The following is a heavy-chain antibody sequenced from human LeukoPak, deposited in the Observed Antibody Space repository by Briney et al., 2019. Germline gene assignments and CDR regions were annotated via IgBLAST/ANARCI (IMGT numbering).Heavy chain of an antibody. CDR3: ARDREGDYIWGSYRPDWFDP. Sequence: PGGSLRLSCAASGFTFSSYTMNWVRQAPGKGLEWVSSISSSYIYYADSVKGRFTISRDNAKNSLYLQMNSLRAEDTAVYYCARDREGDYIWGSYRPDWFDPWGQGTLVTVSS. CDR2: ISSSYI. CDR1: GFTFSSYT. D-gene: IGHD3-16*02. V-gene: IGHV3-21*01. J-gene: IGHJ5*02.